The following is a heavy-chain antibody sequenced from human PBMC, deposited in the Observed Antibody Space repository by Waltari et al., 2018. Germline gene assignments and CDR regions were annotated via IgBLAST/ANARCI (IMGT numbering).Heavy chain of an antibody. J-gene: IGHJ5*02. CDR2: IYSGGST. Sequence: EVQLLESGGGLVQPGGSLRLSCAASGFTFSSYAMSWVRQAPGKGLEWVSVIYSGGSTYYADSVKGRFTISRDNSKNTLYLQMNSLRAEDTAVYYCAKDLPYSTWGQGTLVTVSS. V-gene: IGHV3-23*03. CDR3: AKDLPYST. CDR1: GFTFSSYA. D-gene: IGHD1-26*01.